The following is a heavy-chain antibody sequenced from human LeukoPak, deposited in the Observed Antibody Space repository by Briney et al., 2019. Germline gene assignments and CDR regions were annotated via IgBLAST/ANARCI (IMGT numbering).Heavy chain of an antibody. J-gene: IGHJ4*02. CDR2: ISGSGGST. CDR1: GLTFSSYA. V-gene: IGHV3-23*01. CDR3: AVRERDY. Sequence: PGGSLRLSCAASGLTFSSYAMSWVRQAPGKGLEWVSTISGSGGSTYYPDSMKGRFTISRDNSKNTLYLQMSSLRAEDTAVYYCAVRERDYWGQGTLVTVSS. D-gene: IGHD1-26*01.